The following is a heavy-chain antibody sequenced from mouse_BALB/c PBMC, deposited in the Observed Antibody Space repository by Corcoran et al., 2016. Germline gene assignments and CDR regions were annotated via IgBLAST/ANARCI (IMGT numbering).Heavy chain of an antibody. J-gene: IGHJ2*01. CDR1: GYTFTEYT. D-gene: IGHD2-3*01. CDR3: ASGIYASDYIDY. V-gene: IGHV1-18*01. Sequence: EVQLQLSGPGLVKPGASVKISCKTSGYTFTEYTMHWVKQSHGKSLEWIGGINPNNGGTSYNQKFKGKATLTVDKSSSTAYMELRSLTSEDSAGYYRASGIYASDYIDYWGQGTTLAVSS. CDR2: INPNNGGT.